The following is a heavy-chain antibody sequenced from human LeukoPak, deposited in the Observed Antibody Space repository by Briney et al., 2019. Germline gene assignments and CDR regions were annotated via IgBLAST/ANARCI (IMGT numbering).Heavy chain of an antibody. J-gene: IGHJ3*02. CDR1: RFTFSRNA. Sequence: GGSLRLSCAASRFTFSRNAMSWVRHAPGKELEWVSAISGSGGSTDYADSVKGRFTISRDNSKNTLYLQMSSLRAEDTAVYYCAKRLRDIVGARNAFDIWGQGTMVSVSS. CDR2: ISGSGGST. D-gene: IGHD1-26*01. CDR3: AKRLRDIVGARNAFDI. V-gene: IGHV3-23*01.